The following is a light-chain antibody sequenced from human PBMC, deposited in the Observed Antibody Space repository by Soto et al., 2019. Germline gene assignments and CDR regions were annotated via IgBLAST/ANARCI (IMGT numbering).Light chain of an antibody. CDR1: QSVSNRY. J-gene: IGKJ5*01. CDR3: HQRNK. V-gene: IGKV3D-20*02. CDR2: GAS. Sequence: EIVLTQSPGTLSLAPGERATLSCRASQSVSNRYLAWYQQKPGQAPRLLISGASSRATGIPDRFSGSGSGTDFTLTISSLEPEDFAVYFCHQRNKFGQGTRLEIK.